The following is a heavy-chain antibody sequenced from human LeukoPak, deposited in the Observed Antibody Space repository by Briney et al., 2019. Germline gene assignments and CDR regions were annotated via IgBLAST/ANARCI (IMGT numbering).Heavy chain of an antibody. CDR3: VRDWGYDSSGYWQKYFDT. D-gene: IGHD3-22*01. CDR1: GFTFSSYA. CDR2: ITGSVGTT. J-gene: IGHJ4*02. Sequence: GGSLRLSCAASGFTFSSYAMSWVRQAPGKGLEWVSAITGSVGTTYYADSVKGRFTISRDNSKNTLYLQMNSLRAEDTAVYYCVRDWGYDSSGYWQKYFDTWGQGTLVTVSS. V-gene: IGHV3-23*01.